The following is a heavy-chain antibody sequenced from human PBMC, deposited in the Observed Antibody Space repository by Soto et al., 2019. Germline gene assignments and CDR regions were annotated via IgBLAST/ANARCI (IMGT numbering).Heavy chain of an antibody. CDR3: AREEGATVANNWFDS. CDR1: GFTFRRYW. Sequence: EVQVVESGGGLVQPGESLRVSCVGSGFTFRRYWMSWVRQAPGKGLEGVANIRPEGNEKYYVDSVKGRFIISRDNAKNSVFLQMNSLRVEDTAVYFCAREEGATVANNWFDSWGQGTLVTVSS. CDR2: IRPEGNEK. D-gene: IGHD4-17*01. V-gene: IGHV3-7*03. J-gene: IGHJ5*01.